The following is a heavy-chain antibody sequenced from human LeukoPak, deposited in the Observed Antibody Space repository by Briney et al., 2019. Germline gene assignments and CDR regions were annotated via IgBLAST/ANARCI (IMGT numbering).Heavy chain of an antibody. J-gene: IGHJ4*02. CDR2: ISTYNDNT. CDR1: GYTLTTFG. D-gene: IGHD6-13*01. Sequence: ASVKVSCKASGYTLTTFGITWVRQAPGQGLEWMGWISTYNDNTNYPQKFQGRVTMTTDTSTSTAYTELRSLRSDDTAVYYCVRSYSSSWYHFDYWGQGTLVTVSS. V-gene: IGHV1-18*01. CDR3: VRSYSSSWYHFDY.